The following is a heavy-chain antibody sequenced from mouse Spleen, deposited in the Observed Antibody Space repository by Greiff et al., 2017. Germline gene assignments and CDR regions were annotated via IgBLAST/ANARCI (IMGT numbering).Heavy chain of an antibody. J-gene: IGHJ4*01. Sequence: EVQLVESGPGLVKPSQSLSLTCSVTGYSITSGYYWNWIRQFPGNKLEWMGYISYDGSNNYNPSLKNRISITRDTSKNQFFLKLNSVTTEDTATYYCARGVYAMDYWGQGTSVTVSS. CDR1: GYSITSGYY. V-gene: IGHV3-6*01. CDR2: ISYDGSN. CDR3: ARGVYAMDY.